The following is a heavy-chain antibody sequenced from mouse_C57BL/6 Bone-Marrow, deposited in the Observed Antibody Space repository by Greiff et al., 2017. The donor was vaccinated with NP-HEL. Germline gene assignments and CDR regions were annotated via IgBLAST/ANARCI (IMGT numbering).Heavy chain of an antibody. J-gene: IGHJ3*01. D-gene: IGHD3-2*02. CDR2: IDPENGDT. CDR3: IQTAQATTWFAY. V-gene: IGHV14-4*01. CDR1: GFNIKDDY. Sequence: VQLQQSGAELVRPGASVKLSCTASGFNIKDDYMHWVKQRPEQGLEWIGWIDPENGDTEYASKFQGKATITADTSSNTAYLQLSSLTSEDTAVYYCIQTAQATTWFAYWGQGTLVTVSA.